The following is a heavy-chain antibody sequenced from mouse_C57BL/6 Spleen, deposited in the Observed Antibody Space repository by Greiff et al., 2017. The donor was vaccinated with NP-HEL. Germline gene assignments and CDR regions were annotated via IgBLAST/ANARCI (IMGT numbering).Heavy chain of an antibody. CDR2: INYDGSST. CDR1: GFTFSDYY. V-gene: IGHV5-16*01. J-gene: IGHJ2*01. D-gene: IGHD3-3*01. Sequence: EVMLVESEGGLVQPGSSMKLSCTASGFTFSDYYMAWVRQVPEKGLEWVANINYDGSSTYYLDSLKSRFIISRDNAKNILYLQMSSLKSEDTATYYCARVGGRGVFDYWGQGTTLTVSS. CDR3: ARVGGRGVFDY.